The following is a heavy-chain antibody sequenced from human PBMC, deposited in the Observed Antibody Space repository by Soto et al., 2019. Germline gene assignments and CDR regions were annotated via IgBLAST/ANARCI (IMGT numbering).Heavy chain of an antibody. D-gene: IGHD6-19*01. J-gene: IGHJ4*02. CDR3: ARGVSGMSPFDF. Sequence: VQLVQSGAEGKKHGASVKVSCKASGYTFTDYYVHGVRQAPGQGLEWMGWINTNSGVTNFAQKFKGWVTLTRHKSINTAYMELNRLKSADTAVFCCARGVSGMSPFDFWRQGTLVTVSS. CDR2: INTNSGVT. V-gene: IGHV1-2*04. CDR1: GYTFTDYY.